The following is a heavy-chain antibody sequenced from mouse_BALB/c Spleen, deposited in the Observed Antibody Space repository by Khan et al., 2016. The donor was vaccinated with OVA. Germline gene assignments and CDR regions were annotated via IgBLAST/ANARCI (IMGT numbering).Heavy chain of an antibody. CDR1: EFTFTDYY. CDR3: ARYGGSLALDY. J-gene: IGHJ4*01. CDR2: IRNKANGYTT. V-gene: IGHV7-3*02. Sequence: EVELVESGGGLVQPGGSLRLSCTTSEFTFTDYYMSWVRQPPGEALEWLGFIRNKANGYTTEYSASVKGRFTISRDNSPSFLFLQMNTLRAEDSATYYCARYGGSLALDYWGQGTSVTVSS.